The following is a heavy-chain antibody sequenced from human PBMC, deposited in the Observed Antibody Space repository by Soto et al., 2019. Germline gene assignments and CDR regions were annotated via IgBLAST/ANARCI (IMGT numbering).Heavy chain of an antibody. CDR1: SFSFSSSG. J-gene: IGHJ4*02. V-gene: IGHV3-33*01. CDR2: IWDDGGNK. Sequence: QAQLEESGGGVVQPGTSLRLSCSASSFSFSSSGMHWVRQPPGKGLEWVAAIWDDGGNKYYADSVRGRFTISRDNYKNTLFLQMNSLRAEDTALYYCARSSGSYFAAFYDTWGQGTLVSVSS. D-gene: IGHD1-26*01. CDR3: ARSSGSYFAAFYDT.